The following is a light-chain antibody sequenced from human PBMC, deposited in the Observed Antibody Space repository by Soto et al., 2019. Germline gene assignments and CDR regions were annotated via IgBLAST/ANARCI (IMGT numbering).Light chain of an antibody. J-gene: IGLJ1*01. CDR2: DND. CDR1: TSNIGHNF. CDR3: GSWDTSLGAYV. Sequence: QSVLTQPPSVSAAPGQTVTIACSGSTSNIGHNFVSWYQQFPGAAPQLIIYDNDKRPSGVPDRFSGSKSGASATLAISGLQTGDEADYYCGSWDTSLGAYVFGTGTKV. V-gene: IGLV1-51*01.